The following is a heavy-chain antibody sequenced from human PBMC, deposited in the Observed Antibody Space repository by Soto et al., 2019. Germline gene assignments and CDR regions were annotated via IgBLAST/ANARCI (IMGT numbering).Heavy chain of an antibody. V-gene: IGHV4-39*01. D-gene: IGHD2-2*01. CDR3: GAYCSSSHCYDWFDP. CDR2: LYYTGTT. CDR1: GGSIGSSSYD. Sequence: QMQLQESGPGLVKASETLSLTCRVSGGSIGSSSYDFGWIRQPPGKGLGWIGRLYYTGTTNYNSCIKGRITTSEDTSQAQFYLRLTSVAAAATAVYSCGAYCSSSHCYDWFDPWGQGTLVTVSA. J-gene: IGHJ5*02.